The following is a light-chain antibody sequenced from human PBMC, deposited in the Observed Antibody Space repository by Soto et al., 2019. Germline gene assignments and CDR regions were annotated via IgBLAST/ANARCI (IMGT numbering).Light chain of an antibody. CDR1: QSISRN. Sequence: DIQLPPSPSSLSPSVGDRITLSCRASQSISRNLNWYQQMPGKAPSLLIYAARDLQSGVPGRFSGLGSGTEFNLTISSLQPEDLASDYWQQRHSTPYTFGQGTKL. V-gene: IGKV1-39*01. CDR3: QQRHSTPYT. CDR2: AAR. J-gene: IGKJ2*01.